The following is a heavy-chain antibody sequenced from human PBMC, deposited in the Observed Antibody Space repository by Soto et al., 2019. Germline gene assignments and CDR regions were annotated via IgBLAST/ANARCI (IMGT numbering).Heavy chain of an antibody. V-gene: IGHV3-33*01. CDR1: GFTFSSYG. Sequence: QVQLVESGGGVVQPGRSLRLSCAASGFTFSSYGMHWVRQAPGKGLEWVAVIRYDGSNKYYADSVKGRFTISRDNSKNTLYPQMNSLRAEDTAVYYCARDPARNYFDYWGQGTLVTVSS. CDR3: ARDPARNYFDY. J-gene: IGHJ4*02. CDR2: IRYDGSNK.